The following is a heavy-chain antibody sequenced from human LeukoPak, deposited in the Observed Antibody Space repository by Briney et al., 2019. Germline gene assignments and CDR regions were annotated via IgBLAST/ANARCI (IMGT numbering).Heavy chain of an antibody. CDR2: INAGNGNT. CDR3: ARAVRVGLFLPLDY. J-gene: IGHJ4*02. Sequence: ASVKVSCKASGYTFTSYAMHWVRQAPGQRLEWMGWINAGNGNTKYSQKFQGRVTITRDTSASTAYMELSSLRSEDTAVYYCARAVRVGLFLPLDYWGQGTLVTVSS. D-gene: IGHD2-2*01. V-gene: IGHV1-3*01. CDR1: GYTFTSYA.